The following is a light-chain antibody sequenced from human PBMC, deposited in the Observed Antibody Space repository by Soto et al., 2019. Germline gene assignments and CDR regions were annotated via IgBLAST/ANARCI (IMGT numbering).Light chain of an antibody. CDR2: DAS. J-gene: IGKJ1*01. CDR3: QQYNSYSWT. V-gene: IGKV1-5*01. Sequence: DIQMTQSPSTLSASVGDRVTITCRASQSISSWLAWYQQKPGKAPKLLIYDASRLESGVPSRFSGSGSGTEFTLTISSLQPDDFANYYCQQYNSYSWTFGQGTKVEIK. CDR1: QSISSW.